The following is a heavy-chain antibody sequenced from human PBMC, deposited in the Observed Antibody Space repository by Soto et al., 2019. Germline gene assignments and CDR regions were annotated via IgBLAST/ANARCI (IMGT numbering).Heavy chain of an antibody. CDR3: ARLREKTYYYDSSGYPEPYYYYGMDV. CDR2: IIPIFGTA. D-gene: IGHD3-22*01. V-gene: IGHV1-69*13. CDR1: GGTFSSYA. J-gene: IGHJ6*02. Sequence: SVKVSCKASGGTFSSYAISWVRQAPGQGXEWMGGIIPIFGTANYAQKFQGRVTITADESTSTAYMELSSLRSEDTAVYYCARLREKTYYYDSSGYPEPYYYYGMDVWGQGTTVTVSS.